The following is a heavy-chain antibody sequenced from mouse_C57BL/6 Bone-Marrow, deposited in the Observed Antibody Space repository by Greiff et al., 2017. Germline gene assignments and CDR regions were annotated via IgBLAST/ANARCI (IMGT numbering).Heavy chain of an antibody. CDR3: ARRGTGYFDY. D-gene: IGHD3-3*01. J-gene: IGHJ2*01. Sequence: EVKVVESGGGLVQPGGSLKLSCAASGFTFSDYYMYWVRQTPEKRLEWVAYISNGGGSTYYPDTVKGRFTISRDNAKNTLYLQMSRLKSEDTAMYYCARRGTGYFDYWGQGTTLTVSS. CDR1: GFTFSDYY. CDR2: ISNGGGST. V-gene: IGHV5-12*01.